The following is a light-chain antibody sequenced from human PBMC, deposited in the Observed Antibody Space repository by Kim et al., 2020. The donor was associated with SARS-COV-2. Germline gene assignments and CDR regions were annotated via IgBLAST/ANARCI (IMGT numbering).Light chain of an antibody. CDR1: QSISKS. CDR3: QQGYRTPLT. J-gene: IGKJ4*01. V-gene: IGKV1-39*01. CDR2: GAS. Sequence: ASVGDRVTITCRASQSISKSVNWYQQKPGTAPKVLISGASTLQSGVSSRFSGSGSGSEFTLNIDTLQLEDFATYFCQQGYRTPLTFGGGTKVDIK.